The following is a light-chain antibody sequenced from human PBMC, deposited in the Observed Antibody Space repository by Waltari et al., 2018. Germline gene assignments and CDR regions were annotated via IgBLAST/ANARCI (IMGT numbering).Light chain of an antibody. CDR2: GTS. Sequence: DIVLTQSPGTLYLSPGERTTLFCRASQSVGRTLAWYQQKPGQAPRLLIYGTSSRATDIPDRFSGSGSWKDFSLTINRLEPEDFAVYYCQHYVRLPATFGQGTKVEIK. CDR3: QHYVRLPAT. CDR1: QSVGRT. V-gene: IGKV3-20*01. J-gene: IGKJ1*01.